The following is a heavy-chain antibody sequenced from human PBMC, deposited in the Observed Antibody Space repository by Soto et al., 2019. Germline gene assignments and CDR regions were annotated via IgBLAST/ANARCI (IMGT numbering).Heavy chain of an antibody. CDR3: ATWHLREHAYDI. D-gene: IGHD4-17*01. CDR2: LYDVDGT. Sequence: DVQLVESGGGLIQPGGSLRLSCAASGFTVSGKKYLAWVRQAPGKGLEWVSALYDVDGTYYADSVKGRFTTSGDSSKIIVYLQMNSLRPDDTAVYYCATWHLREHAYDIWGQGTAVTVSS. V-gene: IGHV3-53*01. J-gene: IGHJ3*02. CDR1: GFTVSGKKY.